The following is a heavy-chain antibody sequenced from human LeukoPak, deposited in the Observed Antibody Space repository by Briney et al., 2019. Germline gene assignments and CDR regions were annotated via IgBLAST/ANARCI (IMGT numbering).Heavy chain of an antibody. CDR2: INPNSGGT. V-gene: IGHV1-2*04. CDR3: ARGVPYYYNSSGYYGGGYFDY. Sequence: GASVKVSCKASGYTFTGYYMHWVRQAPGQGLEWMGRINPNSGGTNYAQKFQGWVTMTRDTSISTAYMELSRLRSDDTAVYYCARGVPYYYNSSGYYGGGYFDYWGQGTLVTVSS. CDR1: GYTFTGYY. D-gene: IGHD3-22*01. J-gene: IGHJ4*02.